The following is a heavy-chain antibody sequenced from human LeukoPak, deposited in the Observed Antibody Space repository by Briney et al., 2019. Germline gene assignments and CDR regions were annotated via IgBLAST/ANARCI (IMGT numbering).Heavy chain of an antibody. CDR2: IYYSGST. Sequence: SETLSLTCTVSGGSIGSYYWTWIRQPPGKGLEWIGYIYYSGSTNYNPSLKSRVTISVDTSKKQSSLNLSSVTAADTAVYYCARWVTASSIDYWGQGTLVTVPS. D-gene: IGHD6-6*01. CDR3: ARWVTASSIDY. J-gene: IGHJ4*02. V-gene: IGHV4-59*08. CDR1: GGSIGSYY.